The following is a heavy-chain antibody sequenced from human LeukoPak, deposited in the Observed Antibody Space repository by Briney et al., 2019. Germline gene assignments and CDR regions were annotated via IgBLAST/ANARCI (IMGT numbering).Heavy chain of an antibody. J-gene: IGHJ4*02. CDR2: ISAGGSKT. V-gene: IGHV3-23*01. Sequence: GGSLRLSCAASGFTFSSYAMSWVRQAPGKGLEWVSSISAGGSKTYYADSVKGRFTISRDNSKNTLYLQMNSLRAEDTAVYYCAKGRWGYCSSTSCYTFDYWGQGTLVTVSS. CDR1: GFTFSSYA. CDR3: AKGRWGYCSSTSCYTFDY. D-gene: IGHD2-2*02.